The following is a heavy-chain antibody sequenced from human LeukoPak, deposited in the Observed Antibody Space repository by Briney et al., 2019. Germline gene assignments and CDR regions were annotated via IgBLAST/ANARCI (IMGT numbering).Heavy chain of an antibody. CDR3: ARGRVTMVRGVFPFDY. CDR1: GGSFSGYY. D-gene: IGHD3-10*01. J-gene: IGHJ4*02. Sequence: PSETLSLTCAVYGGSFSGYYWSWIRQPPGKGPEWIGEINHSGSTNYNPSLKSRVTISVDTSKNQFSLKLSSVTAADTAVYYCARGRVTMVRGVFPFDYWGQGTLVTVSS. V-gene: IGHV4-34*01. CDR2: INHSGST.